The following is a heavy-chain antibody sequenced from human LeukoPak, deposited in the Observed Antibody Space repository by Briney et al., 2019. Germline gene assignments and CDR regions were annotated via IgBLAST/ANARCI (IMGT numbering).Heavy chain of an antibody. D-gene: IGHD3-3*01. V-gene: IGHV3-23*01. CDR1: GFTFSSYA. CDR3: AKSRSAYPRVDGFDM. J-gene: IGHJ3*02. Sequence: GGSLRLSCAASGFTFSSYAMSWVRQAPGKGLEWVSAISGSGGTTYNADSVKGRFTISRDNSKSMLYLQMNSLRAEDTALYYCAKSRSAYPRVDGFDMWGQGTMVTVSS. CDR2: ISGSGGTT.